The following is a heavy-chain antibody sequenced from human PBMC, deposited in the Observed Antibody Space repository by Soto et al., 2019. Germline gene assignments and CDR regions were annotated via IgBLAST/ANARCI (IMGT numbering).Heavy chain of an antibody. D-gene: IGHD6-13*01. CDR2: TSHSGTT. CDR1: GDSINNSHW. Sequence: QVQLQESGPGLVQPSGTLSLTCAVSGDSINNSHWWSWVRQTPGKGLEWIGETSHSGTTNYNPSLKTRVTISIDKSNNQFSLKMNSVTAADTAVYYCAREVNSSPARGPNWFDPWGQGTLVTVSS. J-gene: IGHJ5*02. V-gene: IGHV4-4*02. CDR3: AREVNSSPARGPNWFDP.